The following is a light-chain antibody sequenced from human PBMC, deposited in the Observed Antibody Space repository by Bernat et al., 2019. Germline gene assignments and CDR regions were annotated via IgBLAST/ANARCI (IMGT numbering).Light chain of an antibody. CDR2: RAS. J-gene: IGKJ5*01. Sequence: EIVMTQSPAILSVSPGERATLSCRTTQSVSNVAWYQQKSGQAPRLLIYRASTRAVGIPDRFSGNGFGTEFTLTISSLQSEDFAIYYCHQHAQWPYAFGHGTRLEI. V-gene: IGKV3-15*01. CDR3: HQHAQWPYA. CDR1: QSVSN.